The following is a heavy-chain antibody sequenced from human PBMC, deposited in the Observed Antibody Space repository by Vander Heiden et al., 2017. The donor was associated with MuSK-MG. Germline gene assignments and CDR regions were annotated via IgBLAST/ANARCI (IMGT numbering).Heavy chain of an antibody. CDR1: GFTFGTSN. CDR2: ISSSSTTI. V-gene: IGHV3-48*01. J-gene: IGHJ2*01. Sequence: EVQLVESGGGLVQPGGSRRLSCTASGFTFGTSNLNWVRQAPGKGLEWVSYISSSSTTIYYADSVKGRFTISRDNAKNSLYLQMNSLRAEDTAVYYCARDPGGGYYDSSAEWYFDLWGRGTLVTVSS. CDR3: ARDPGGGYYDSSAEWYFDL. D-gene: IGHD3-22*01.